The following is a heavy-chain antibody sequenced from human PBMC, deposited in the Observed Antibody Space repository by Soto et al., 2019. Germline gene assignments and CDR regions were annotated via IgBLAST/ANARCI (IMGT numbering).Heavy chain of an antibody. Sequence: QVQLVESGGGVVQPGRSLRLSCVASGLTFTSYAMHWVRQAPGKGLEWLAVISSDGSNKFYADSVKGRFTISRDNSHNTLDMQMNSLRAENTAVYYCAILYYYDSGSNDAFAIWGKGTMVTVSS. CDR3: AILYYYDSGSNDAFAI. J-gene: IGHJ3*02. V-gene: IGHV3-30-3*01. CDR2: ISSDGSNK. CDR1: GLTFTSYA. D-gene: IGHD3-10*01.